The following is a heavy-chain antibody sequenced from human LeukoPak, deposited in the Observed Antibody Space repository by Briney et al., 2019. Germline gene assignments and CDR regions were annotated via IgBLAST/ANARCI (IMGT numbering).Heavy chain of an antibody. CDR2: ISSSSSYI. CDR3: ARVVATISHYYDSSGYDI. Sequence: GGSLRLSCAAPGFTFSSYSMNWVRQAPGKGLEWVSSISSSSSYIYYADSVKGRFTISRDNAKNSLYLQMNSLRAEDTAVYYCARVVATISHYYDSSGYDIWGQGTMVTVSS. D-gene: IGHD3-22*01. CDR1: GFTFSSYS. J-gene: IGHJ3*02. V-gene: IGHV3-21*01.